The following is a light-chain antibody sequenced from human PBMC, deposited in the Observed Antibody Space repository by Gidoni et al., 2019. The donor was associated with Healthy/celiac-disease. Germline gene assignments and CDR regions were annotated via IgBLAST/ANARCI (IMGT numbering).Light chain of an antibody. CDR1: QSISSW. V-gene: IGKV1-5*03. Sequence: DIQMTQSPSTLSASVGDRVTITCRASQSISSWLAWYQQKPGKAPKLLIYKASSLESGVPSRFIGSGSGTEFTLTISSLQPDDFATYYGQQYNSYWTFGQGTKVEIK. J-gene: IGKJ1*01. CDR2: KAS. CDR3: QQYNSYWT.